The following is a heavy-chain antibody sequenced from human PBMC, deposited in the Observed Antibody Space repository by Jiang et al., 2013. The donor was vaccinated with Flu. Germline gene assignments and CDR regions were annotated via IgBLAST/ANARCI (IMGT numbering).Heavy chain of an antibody. J-gene: IGHJ4*02. CDR1: GGSISSYY. CDR3: ARRRGWELIIDY. CDR2: IYYSGST. V-gene: IGHV4-59*01. D-gene: IGHD1-26*01. Sequence: PGLLKPSETLSLTCTVSGGSISSYYWSWIRQPPGKGLEWIGYIYYSGSTNYNPSLKSRVTISVDTSKNQFSLKLSSVTAADTAVYYCARRRGWELIIDYWGQGTLVTVSS.